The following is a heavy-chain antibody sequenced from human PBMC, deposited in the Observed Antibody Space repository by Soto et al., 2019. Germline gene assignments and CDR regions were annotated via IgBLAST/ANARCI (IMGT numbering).Heavy chain of an antibody. D-gene: IGHD4-4*01. V-gene: IGHV1-69*13. CDR2: IIPIFGTA. CDR3: ASGTVTTTDLSNRPGKYYYYGMDV. J-gene: IGHJ6*02. Sequence: ASVKVSCKASGGTFSSYAISWVRQAPGQGLEWMGGIIPIFGTANYAQKFQGRVTITADESTSTAYMELSSLRSEDTAVYYCASGTVTTTDLSNRPGKYYYYGMDVWGQGTTVTVSS. CDR1: GGTFSSYA.